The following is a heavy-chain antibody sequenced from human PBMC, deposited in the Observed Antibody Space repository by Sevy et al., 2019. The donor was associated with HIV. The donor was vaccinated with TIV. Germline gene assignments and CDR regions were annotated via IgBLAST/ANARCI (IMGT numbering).Heavy chain of an antibody. CDR3: ARDPISVAPYFDY. CDR2: INYTGNT. D-gene: IGHD6-19*01. V-gene: IGHV4-59*01. J-gene: IGHJ4*02. Sequence: SETLSLTCTVSGGSISSYYCSWIRQPPGKGLEWIGYINYTGNTNYNPSLKSRVTISIDTSKNQFSLKLTSVTAADTAVYYCARDPISVAPYFDYWSQGTLVTVSS. CDR1: GGSISSYY.